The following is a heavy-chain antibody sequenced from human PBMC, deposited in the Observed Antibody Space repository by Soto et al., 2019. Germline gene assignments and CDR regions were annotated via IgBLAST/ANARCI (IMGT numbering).Heavy chain of an antibody. V-gene: IGHV4-30-2*01. CDR2: IYHSGST. CDR1: GGSISSGGYS. Sequence: QLQLQESGSGLVKPSQTLSLTCAVSGGSISSGGYSWSWIRQAPGKDLEWIGYIYHSGSTYYNPSLKSRVTKSVDRSKNQFSLKLTSVTAADTAVYYCARGPVGMTMVTTHFDYWGQGTLVTVSS. CDR3: ARGPVGMTMVTTHFDY. J-gene: IGHJ4*02. D-gene: IGHD4-17*01.